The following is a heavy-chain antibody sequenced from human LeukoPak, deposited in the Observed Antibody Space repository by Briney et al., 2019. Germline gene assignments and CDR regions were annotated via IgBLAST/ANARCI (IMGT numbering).Heavy chain of an antibody. CDR1: GFSFSGHW. V-gene: IGHV3-7*05. CDR3: AYRNNFEY. Sequence: GGSLRLSCATSGFSFSGHWMNWVRQPPGKGLEWVANIKAGGSEKYYVDSVKGRFAISRDDAKRTVDLQMDNLRTEDTAVYYCAYRNNFEYWGQGTLVTVSS. D-gene: IGHD1-26*01. CDR2: IKAGGSEK. J-gene: IGHJ4*02.